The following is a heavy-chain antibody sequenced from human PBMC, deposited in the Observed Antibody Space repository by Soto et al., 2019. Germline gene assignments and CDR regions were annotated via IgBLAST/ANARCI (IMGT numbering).Heavy chain of an antibody. J-gene: IGHJ4*02. CDR2: ISSSSNFI. V-gene: IGHV3-21*01. D-gene: IGHD3-10*01. CDR3: ARGEGSGSYVGDY. Sequence: EVQLVESGGGLVNPGGSLRLSCATSGFTFNRYSMTWVRQAPGKGLEWVSSISSSSNFIYYADSVKGRFTISRDYVKNSLYLQMNSLRPEDTAVYYCARGEGSGSYVGDYWGQGTLVTVSS. CDR1: GFTFNRYS.